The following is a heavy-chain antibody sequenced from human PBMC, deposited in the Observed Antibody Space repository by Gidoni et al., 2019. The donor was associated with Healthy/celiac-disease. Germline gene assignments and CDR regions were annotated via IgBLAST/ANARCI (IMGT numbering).Heavy chain of an antibody. Sequence: QVQLVESGGGVVQPGRSLSLACAATGFTFCGYAMHWVRKAPGKGLEWVAVISYDGSNKYYADAVKGRFTISRDNSKNTLYLQMNSLRAEDTAVYYCAREGGSGSWYFDYWGQGTLVTVSS. D-gene: IGHD3-10*01. CDR1: GFTFCGYA. CDR2: ISYDGSNK. CDR3: AREGGSGSWYFDY. V-gene: IGHV3-30-3*01. J-gene: IGHJ4*02.